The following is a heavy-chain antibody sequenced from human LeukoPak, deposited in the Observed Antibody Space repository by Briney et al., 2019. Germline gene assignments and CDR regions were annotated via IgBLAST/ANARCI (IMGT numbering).Heavy chain of an antibody. CDR3: ARDGSTYSYGSRHIFDY. Sequence: ASVKVSCKASGGTFSSYAISWVRQAPGQGLEWMGRIIPILGIANYAQKFQGRVTITADKSTSTAYMELSSLRSEDTAVYYCARDGSTYSYGSRHIFDYWGQGTLVTVSS. CDR2: IIPILGIA. CDR1: GGTFSSYA. D-gene: IGHD5-18*01. V-gene: IGHV1-69*04. J-gene: IGHJ4*02.